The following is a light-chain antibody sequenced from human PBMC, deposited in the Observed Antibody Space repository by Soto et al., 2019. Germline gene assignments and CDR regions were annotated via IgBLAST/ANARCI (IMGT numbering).Light chain of an antibody. CDR3: QQYCSSLIT. Sequence: EIVLTQSPGTLSLSPGERATLSCRASQSVSSSYLAWYQQKPGQAPRLLIYGASSRATGIPDRFSGSGSGTDFTLTISRLEPEDFAVYYCQQYCSSLITFGQGTRLEI. CDR2: GAS. CDR1: QSVSSSY. J-gene: IGKJ5*01. V-gene: IGKV3-20*01.